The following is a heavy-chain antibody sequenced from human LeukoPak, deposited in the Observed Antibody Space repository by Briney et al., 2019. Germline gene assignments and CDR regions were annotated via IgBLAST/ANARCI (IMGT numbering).Heavy chain of an antibody. Sequence: GGSLRLSCAASGFTFSSYDIHWVRQAPGKGLEWVAFIRYDGSNKYYADSVRGRFTISRDNSKNTLYLQMNSLTAADTAVYYCAKDRSIGTYYTFDHWGQGTLVTVSS. V-gene: IGHV3-30*02. CDR3: AKDRSIGTYYTFDH. CDR1: GFTFSSYD. CDR2: IRYDGSNK. D-gene: IGHD1-26*01. J-gene: IGHJ4*02.